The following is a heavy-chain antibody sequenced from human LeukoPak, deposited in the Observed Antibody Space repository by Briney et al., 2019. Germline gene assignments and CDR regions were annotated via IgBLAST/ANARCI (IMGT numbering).Heavy chain of an antibody. CDR3: PRRVIFGVVRYYMDV. CDR2: INHSGST. D-gene: IGHD3-3*01. V-gene: IGHV4-34*01. CDR1: GGSFNGYY. J-gene: IGHJ6*03. Sequence: PSETLSLTCAVYGGSFNGYYWSWIRQPPGKGLEWIGEINHSGSTNYNPSLKSRVTISVDTSKNQFSLKLSSVTAADTAVYYCPRRVIFGVVRYYMDVWGQGTPVTVSS.